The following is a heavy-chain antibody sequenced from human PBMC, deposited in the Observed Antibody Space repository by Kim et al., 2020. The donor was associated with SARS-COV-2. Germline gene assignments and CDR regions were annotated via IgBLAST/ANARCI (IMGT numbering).Heavy chain of an antibody. J-gene: IGHJ3*02. CDR3: ARDRSPAYYYASGSTSDAFDI. D-gene: IGHD3-10*01. V-gene: IGHV3-48*02. CDR1: GFTFSGYS. Sequence: GGSLRLSCAASGFTFSGYSMNWVRQAPGKGLEWISYISSGSTTIYYADSVKGRLTISRDNAKNSLYLQMNSLRDEDTAVYYCARDRSPAYYYASGSTSDAFDIWGQGTMVTVSS. CDR2: ISSGSTTI.